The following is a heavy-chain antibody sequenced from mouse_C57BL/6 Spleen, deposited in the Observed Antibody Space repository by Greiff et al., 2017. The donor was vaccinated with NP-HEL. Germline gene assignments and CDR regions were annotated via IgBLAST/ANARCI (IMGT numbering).Heavy chain of an antibody. CDR3: ARKGYPDAMDY. CDR2: IWSGGST. CDR1: GFSLTSYG. V-gene: IGHV2-2*01. Sequence: QVQLKESGPGLVQPSQSLSITCTVSGFSLTSYGVHWVRQSPGKGLEWLGVIWSGGSTDYNAAFISRLSISKDNSKSQVFFKMNSLQADDTAIYYCARKGYPDAMDYWGQGTSVTASS. J-gene: IGHJ4*01.